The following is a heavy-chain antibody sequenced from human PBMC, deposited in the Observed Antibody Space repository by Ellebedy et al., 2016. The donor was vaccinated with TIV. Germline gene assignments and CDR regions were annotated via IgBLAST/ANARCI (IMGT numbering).Heavy chain of an antibody. CDR3: ARGLRSCGECFRYNWFDP. Sequence: ASVKVSXXASGYTFTSYDINWVRQATGQGLEWMGWMNPNSGNTGYAQKFQGRVTMTRNTSISTAYMELSSLRSEDTAVYYCARGLRSCGECFRYNWFDPWGQGTLVTVSS. CDR1: GYTFTSYD. CDR2: MNPNSGNT. D-gene: IGHD2-21*01. V-gene: IGHV1-8*01. J-gene: IGHJ5*02.